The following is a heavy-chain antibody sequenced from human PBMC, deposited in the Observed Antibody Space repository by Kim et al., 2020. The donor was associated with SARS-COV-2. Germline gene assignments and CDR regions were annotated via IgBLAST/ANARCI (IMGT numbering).Heavy chain of an antibody. CDR3: ATLWFGELSALKNDY. Sequence: ASVKVSCKASGYTFTSYGISWVRQAPGQGLEWMGWISAYNGNTNYAQKLQGRVTMTTDTSTSTAYMELRSLRSDDTAVYYCATLWFGELSALKNDYWGQGTLVTVSS. J-gene: IGHJ4*02. CDR2: ISAYNGNT. CDR1: GYTFTSYG. D-gene: IGHD3-10*01. V-gene: IGHV1-18*01.